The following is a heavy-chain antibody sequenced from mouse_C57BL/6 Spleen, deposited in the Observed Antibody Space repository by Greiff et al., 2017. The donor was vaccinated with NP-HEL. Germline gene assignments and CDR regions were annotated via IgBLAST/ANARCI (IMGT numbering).Heavy chain of an antibody. D-gene: IGHD2-5*01. CDR2: INPYNGGT. CDR1: GYTFTDYY. J-gene: IGHJ4*01. CDR3: ARNPSYYSNYDAMDY. Sequence: VHVKQSGPVLVKPGASVKMSCKASGYTFTDYYMNWVKQSHGKSLEWIGVINPYNGGTSYNQKFKGKATLTVDKSSSTAYMELNSLTSEDSAVYYCARNPSYYSNYDAMDYWGQGTSVTVSS. V-gene: IGHV1-19*01.